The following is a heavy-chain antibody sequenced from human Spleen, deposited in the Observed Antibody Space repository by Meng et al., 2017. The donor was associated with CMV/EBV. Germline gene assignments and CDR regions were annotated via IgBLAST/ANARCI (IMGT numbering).Heavy chain of an antibody. CDR2: ISYDGSSK. J-gene: IGHJ6*02. D-gene: IGHD2-15*01. Sequence: GESLKISCAASGFSFSSYAMHWVRQAPGKGLEWVAVISYDGSSKYYADSVKGRFTMSRDNSKNTLYLQMSSLRADDMAVYYCARVKRYCTGGSCSSTGYYEMDVWGQGTTVTVSS. CDR1: GFSFSSYA. CDR3: ARVKRYCTGGSCSSTGYYEMDV. V-gene: IGHV3-30*04.